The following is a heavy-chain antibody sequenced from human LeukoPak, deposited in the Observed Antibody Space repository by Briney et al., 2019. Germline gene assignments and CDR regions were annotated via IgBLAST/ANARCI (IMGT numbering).Heavy chain of an antibody. CDR1: GFTFSSYA. CDR2: ISNDGSSK. V-gene: IGHV3-30*04. CDR3: ARAPSSSSWNYFGMDV. Sequence: PGGSLRLSCVVSGFTFSSYAMHWVRQAPGKGLEWVAVISNDGSSKYDADSVRGRFTIARDNSKNTLYLQKNSLRVEDTAVYYCARAPSSSSWNYFGMDVWGQGTTVTVSS. J-gene: IGHJ6*02. D-gene: IGHD6-13*01.